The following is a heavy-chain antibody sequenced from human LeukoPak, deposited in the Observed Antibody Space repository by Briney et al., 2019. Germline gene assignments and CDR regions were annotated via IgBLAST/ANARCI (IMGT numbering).Heavy chain of an antibody. D-gene: IGHD3-10*01. CDR2: IYPGDSDT. CDR3: ARWTGDYYGSGEYYFDY. J-gene: IGHJ4*02. CDR1: GYSFTSYW. V-gene: IGHV5-51*01. Sequence: GESLKISCKGSGYSFTSYWIGWVRQVPGKGLEWMGIIYPGDSDTRYSPSFQGQVTISADKSISTAYLQWSSLKASDTAMYYCARWTGDYYGSGEYYFDYWGQGTLVTVSS.